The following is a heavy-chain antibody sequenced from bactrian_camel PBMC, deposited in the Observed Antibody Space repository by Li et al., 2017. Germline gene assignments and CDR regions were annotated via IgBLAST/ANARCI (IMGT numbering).Heavy chain of an antibody. CDR2: VYSDGTDT. Sequence: QVQLVESGGGLVQPGGSLRLSCAASGFTFSVNWMHWVRQAPGKGLEWVSSVYSDGTDTYYADSVKGRFTISRDNAKNTVYLQMNSLKSEDTALYYCATVAGSFSDDYARARAYVYWGQGTQVTVS. CDR1: GFTFSVNW. V-gene: IGHV3S6*01. D-gene: IGHD4*01. J-gene: IGHJ4*01. CDR3: ATVAGSFSDDYARARAYVY.